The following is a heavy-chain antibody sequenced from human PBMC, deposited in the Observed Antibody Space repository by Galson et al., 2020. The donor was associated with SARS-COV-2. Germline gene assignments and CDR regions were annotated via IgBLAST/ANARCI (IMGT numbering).Heavy chain of an antibody. Sequence: ASVKVSCEVSGSHLSQLSIHWVRHIPGGGLEWVGGLNPEDGRTIYTQKFQGRITMTADTSTGTTYMELRRLTSADTAIYYCATELNVGAHDQRWGQGTLVTVSS. J-gene: IGHJ1*01. CDR3: ATELNVGAHDQR. D-gene: IGHD1-26*01. V-gene: IGHV1-24*01. CDR1: GSHLSQLS. CDR2: LNPEDGRT.